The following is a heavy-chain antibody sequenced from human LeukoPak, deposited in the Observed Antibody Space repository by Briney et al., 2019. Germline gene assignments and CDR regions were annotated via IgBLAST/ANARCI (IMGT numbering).Heavy chain of an antibody. J-gene: IGHJ4*02. V-gene: IGHV3-30*02. CDR2: IRSDGSIK. Sequence: GGSLRLSCAASGFAFSTYAMHWVRQPPGKGLEGVAFIRSDGSIKYYADSVRGRFTISRDNSKNTLYLKMNSLRPEYTAVYWCAKTHSTSWEIFEYWGQGALVIVSSGEYWGQGALVTVSS. CDR3: AKTHSTSWEIFEYWGQGALVIVSSGEY. CDR1: GFAFSTYA. D-gene: IGHD6-13*01.